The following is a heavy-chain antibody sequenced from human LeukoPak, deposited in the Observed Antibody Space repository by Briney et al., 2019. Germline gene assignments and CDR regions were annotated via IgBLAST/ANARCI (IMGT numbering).Heavy chain of an antibody. CDR1: GGSVSSSSYY. CDR3: ASLVVVVVTASEIDY. Sequence: PSETLSLTCSVSGGSVSSSSYYWGWVRQPPGKGLEWIGSFHYSGSTYYNPSFKSRVTISGDTSKNQFSLKLRSVTAADTAVYYCASLVVVVVTASEIDYWGQGTLVTVSS. J-gene: IGHJ4*02. V-gene: IGHV4-39*01. CDR2: FHYSGST. D-gene: IGHD2-21*02.